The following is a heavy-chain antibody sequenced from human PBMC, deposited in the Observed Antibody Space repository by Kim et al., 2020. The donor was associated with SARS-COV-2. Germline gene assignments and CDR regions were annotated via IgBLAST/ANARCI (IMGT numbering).Heavy chain of an antibody. D-gene: IGHD2-2*03. Sequence: GGSLRLSCAASGFTFSSYSMNWVRQAPGKGLEWVSYISSSSSTIYYADSVKGRFTISRDNAKNSLYLQMNSLRDEDTAVYYCASVGYCSSTSCYSDYWGQGTLVTVSS. CDR3: ASVGYCSSTSCYSDY. J-gene: IGHJ4*02. CDR2: ISSSSSTI. V-gene: IGHV3-48*02. CDR1: GFTFSSYS.